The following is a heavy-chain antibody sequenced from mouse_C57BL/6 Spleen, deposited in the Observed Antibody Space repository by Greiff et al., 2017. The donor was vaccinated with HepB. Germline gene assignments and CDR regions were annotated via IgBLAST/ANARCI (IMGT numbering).Heavy chain of an antibody. CDR2: IDPETGGT. D-gene: IGHD3-3*01. V-gene: IGHV1-15*01. J-gene: IGHJ2*01. CDR1: GYTFTDYE. Sequence: QVQLQQSGAELVRPGASVTLSCKASGYTFTDYEMHWVKQTPVHGLDWIGAIDPETGGTAYNQKFKGKAILTADKSSSAAYMELRSLTSEDSAVCYCTREGWEEDFDYWGQDTTLTVSS. CDR3: TREGWEEDFDY.